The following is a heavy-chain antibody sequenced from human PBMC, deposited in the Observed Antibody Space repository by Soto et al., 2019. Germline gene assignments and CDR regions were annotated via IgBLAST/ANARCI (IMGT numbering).Heavy chain of an antibody. CDR2: IYYSGST. CDR3: ARDKDYVGGMDV. V-gene: IGHV4-31*03. CDR1: GGSISSGGYY. J-gene: IGHJ6*02. Sequence: PSETLSLTCTVSGGSISSGGYYWSWIRQHPGKGLEWIGYIYYSGSTYYNPSLKSRVTISVDTSKNQFSLKLSSVTAADTAAYYCARDKDYVGGMDVWGQGTTVTVSS. D-gene: IGHD4-17*01.